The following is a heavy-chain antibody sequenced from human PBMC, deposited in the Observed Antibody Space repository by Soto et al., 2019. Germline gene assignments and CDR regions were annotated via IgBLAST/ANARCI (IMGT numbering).Heavy chain of an antibody. D-gene: IGHD2-2*02. CDR1: GDSVSSNSAA. Sequence: SQTLSLTCAISGDSVSSNSAAWNWNRQSPSRGLEWLGRTYYRSKWYNDYAVSVKSRITINPDTSKNQFSLQLNSVTPEDTAVYYCARDRCSSTSCYKGTYYYYGMDVWGQGTTVTVSS. CDR3: ARDRCSSTSCYKGTYYYYGMDV. V-gene: IGHV6-1*01. CDR2: TYYRSKWYN. J-gene: IGHJ6*02.